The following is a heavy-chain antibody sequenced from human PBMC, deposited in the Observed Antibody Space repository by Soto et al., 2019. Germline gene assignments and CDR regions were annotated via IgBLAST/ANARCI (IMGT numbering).Heavy chain of an antibody. V-gene: IGHV3-7*05. CDR1: GFTFSPYW. D-gene: IGHD3-16*01. J-gene: IGHJ4*02. CDR2: IRGDGSEN. CDR3: ARCVGAVRGSN. Sequence: EVQLVESGGGLVQPGVSLRLSCAASGFTFSPYWMSWVRQAPGKGPEWVENIRGDGSENYYVDSLKGRFNISRDNAKSTVFLQMNSLSAEDAAEYYCARCVGAVRGSNWGQGTLVTVS.